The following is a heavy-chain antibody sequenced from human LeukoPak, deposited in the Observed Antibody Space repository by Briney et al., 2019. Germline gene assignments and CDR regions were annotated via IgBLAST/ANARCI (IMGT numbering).Heavy chain of an antibody. Sequence: PSETLSLTCTVSGGSISSSSYYWGWIRQPPGKGLEWIGSIYYSGSTNYNPSLKSRVTISVDTSKNQFSLKLSSVTAADTAVYYCARGGGVGYYYYYMDVWGKGTTVTISS. CDR1: GGSISSSSYY. D-gene: IGHD2-8*01. J-gene: IGHJ6*03. CDR2: IYYSGST. V-gene: IGHV4-39*07. CDR3: ARGGGVGYYYYYMDV.